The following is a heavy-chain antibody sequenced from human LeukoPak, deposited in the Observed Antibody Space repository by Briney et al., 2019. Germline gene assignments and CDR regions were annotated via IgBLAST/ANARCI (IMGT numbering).Heavy chain of an antibody. J-gene: IGHJ4*02. CDR3: ARAYYDILTGYFYFFDY. V-gene: IGHV4-61*02. CDR2: IYTSGST. CDR1: GGSISGNYY. Sequence: PSETLSLTCTVSGGSISGNYYWSWIRQPAGKGLEWIGRIYTSGSTNYNPSLKSRVTISVDTSKNQFSLKLSSVTAADTAVYYCARAYYDILTGYFYFFDYWGQGTLVTVSS. D-gene: IGHD3-9*01.